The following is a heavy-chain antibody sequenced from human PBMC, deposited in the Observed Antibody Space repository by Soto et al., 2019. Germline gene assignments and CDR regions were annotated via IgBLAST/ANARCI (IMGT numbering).Heavy chain of an antibody. CDR2: IDPSDSYT. J-gene: IGHJ6*02. V-gene: IGHV5-10-1*01. CDR1: GYNFTTYW. CDR3: ARYYHGMDV. Sequence: ESLTSSFQGSGYNFTTYWISLVRQIPGKGLEWMGRIDPSDSYTNYSPSFQGHVTISADKSISTAYLQWSSLKASDSAMYYCARYYHGMDVWGQGTTVTVSS.